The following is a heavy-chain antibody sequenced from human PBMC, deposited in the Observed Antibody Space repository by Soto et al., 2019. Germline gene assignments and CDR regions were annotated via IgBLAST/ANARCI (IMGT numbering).Heavy chain of an antibody. V-gene: IGHV2-5*02. CDR3: AHQVPADKPGTDAFDI. CDR2: IYWDDDK. J-gene: IGHJ3*02. Sequence: GLDLEWLALIYWDDDKRYSPSLKSRLTITKDTSKNQVVLTMTNMDPVDTATYYCAHQVPADKPGTDAFDIWGQGTMVTVSS. D-gene: IGHD2-2*02.